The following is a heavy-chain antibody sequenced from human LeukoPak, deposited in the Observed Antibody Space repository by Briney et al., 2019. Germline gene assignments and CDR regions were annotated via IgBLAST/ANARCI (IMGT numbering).Heavy chain of an antibody. CDR3: AKDGGSGATRPIDF. J-gene: IGHJ4*02. V-gene: IGHV3-74*01. CDR1: GFTFSTYW. Sequence: GGSLRLSCAASGFTFSTYWMYWVRQAPGKGLVWVSYINSDGSSTTYVDSVKGRFTTSRDNAKNTLYLQMNSLRTEDTAFYYCAKDGGSGATRPIDFWGQGTLVTVSS. CDR2: INSDGSST. D-gene: IGHD1-26*01.